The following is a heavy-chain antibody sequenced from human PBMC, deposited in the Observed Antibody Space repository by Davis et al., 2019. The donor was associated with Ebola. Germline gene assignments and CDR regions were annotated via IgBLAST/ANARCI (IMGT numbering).Heavy chain of an antibody. D-gene: IGHD3-16*01. CDR3: ARDGGDSLYFDY. J-gene: IGHJ4*02. CDR2: INPSGGST. Sequence: ASVQVSCKASGYTFTSYYIHWVRQAPGQGLEWMGIINPSGGSTSYAQKFQGRVTMTRDTSTSTVYMELSSLRSEDTAVYYCARDGGDSLYFDYWGQGTLVTVSS. V-gene: IGHV1-46*01. CDR1: GYTFTSYY.